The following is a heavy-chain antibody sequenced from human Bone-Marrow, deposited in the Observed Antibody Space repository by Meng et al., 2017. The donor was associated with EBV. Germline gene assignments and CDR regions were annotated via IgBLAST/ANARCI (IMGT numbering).Heavy chain of an antibody. CDR3: ARVVPAARTYYFDY. J-gene: IGHJ4*02. V-gene: IGHV3-21*01. CDR1: GFTFSSYS. Sequence: VELVESGGGLVKPGGSLRLSCAASGFTFSSYSMNWVRQAPGKGLEWVSSISSSSSYIYYADSVKGRFTISRDNAKNSLYLQMNSLRAEDTAVYYCARVVPAARTYYFDYWGQGTLVTVSS. CDR2: ISSSSSYI. D-gene: IGHD2-2*01.